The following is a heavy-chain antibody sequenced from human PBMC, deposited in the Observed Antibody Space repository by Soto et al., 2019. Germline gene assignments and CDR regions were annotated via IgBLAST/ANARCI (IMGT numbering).Heavy chain of an antibody. CDR3: ARDGVYSAEYTWNYGTYFDH. CDR1: GFTYSTYT. V-gene: IGHV3-30-3*01. D-gene: IGHD1-7*01. J-gene: IGHJ4*02. CDR2: ISYDGNNK. Sequence: QVQLVESGGGVVQPGRSLRLSCAASGFTYSTYTMHWVRQAPGKGLEWVAVISYDGNNKFYADSVKGRFTISRDSTKQTLYLQMNRLRPDDPAMFYCARDGVYSAEYTWNYGTYFDHWGQGALVTVSS.